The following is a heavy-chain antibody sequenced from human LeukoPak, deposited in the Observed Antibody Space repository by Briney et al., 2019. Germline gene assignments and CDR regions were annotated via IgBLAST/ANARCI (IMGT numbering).Heavy chain of an antibody. CDR2: IDYSDST. V-gene: IGHV4-59*08. Sequence: KPSYTLSPTCTVYGGSISSYYWSWIQQSPGKGLESIGYIDYSDSTYYNPSLTSRVTIAADTSNTQFSQRLTSVTATDTAVYYSARHGSRAVAVYFDYWGQGNLVTVSS. D-gene: IGHD6-19*01. CDR3: ARHGSRAVAVYFDY. J-gene: IGHJ4*02. CDR1: GGSISSYY.